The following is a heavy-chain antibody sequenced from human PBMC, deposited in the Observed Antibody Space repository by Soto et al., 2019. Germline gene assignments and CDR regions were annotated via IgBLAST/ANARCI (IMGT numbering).Heavy chain of an antibody. CDR3: AKGGTGDCTSTSCLYYFDS. CDR2: ISGSGGTT. D-gene: IGHD2-2*03. Sequence: EVQLLESGGGLVQPGGSLRLSCAASGFTFSSYAMSWVRQAPGKGLEWVSAISGSGGTTFYADSVKGRFTISRENSKNMLYLQMKSLRAEETAVYYCAKGGTGDCTSTSCLYYFDSWGQGTLVTVSS. J-gene: IGHJ4*02. V-gene: IGHV3-23*01. CDR1: GFTFSSYA.